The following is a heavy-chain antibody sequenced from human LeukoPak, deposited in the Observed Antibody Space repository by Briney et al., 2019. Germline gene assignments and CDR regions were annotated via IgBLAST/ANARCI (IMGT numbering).Heavy chain of an antibody. V-gene: IGHV3-30*18. Sequence: GGSLRLSCAASGFTFSSYGMHWVRQAPGKGLEWVAAISYDGTNKYYADSVKGRFTISRDNSKNTLYLQMNSLRAEDTAVYYCAKLWQSGWYLDYWGQGTLVTVSS. CDR1: GFTFSSYG. J-gene: IGHJ4*02. CDR2: ISYDGTNK. CDR3: AKLWQSGWYLDY. D-gene: IGHD6-19*01.